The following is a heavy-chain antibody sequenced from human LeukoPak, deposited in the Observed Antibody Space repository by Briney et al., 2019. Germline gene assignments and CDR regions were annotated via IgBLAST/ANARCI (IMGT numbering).Heavy chain of an antibody. CDR1: GGSFSGYY. J-gene: IGHJ4*02. D-gene: IGHD6-19*01. V-gene: IGHV4-34*01. Sequence: PSETLSLTCAVFGGSFSGYYWSWIRQPPGKGLEWIGEINHSGSTNYNPSLKSRVTISVDTSKNQFSLKLSSVTAADTAVYYCARLETGQWRSDYWGQGTLVTVSS. CDR2: INHSGST. CDR3: ARLETGQWRSDY.